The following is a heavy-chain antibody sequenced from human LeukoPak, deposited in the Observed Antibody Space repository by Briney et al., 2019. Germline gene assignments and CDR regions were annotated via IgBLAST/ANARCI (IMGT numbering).Heavy chain of an antibody. Sequence: PGGSLRLSCVASGFTFSRHGMNWVRQAPGKGLEWVSGISPSGDIKYYVDSVKGRFTVSRDNSKNTLYLQINSLRDEDTAVYYCAKDDAWLQHNDWGKGTLVTVSS. CDR1: GFTFSRHG. D-gene: IGHD5-24*01. J-gene: IGHJ4*02. CDR2: ISPSGDIK. CDR3: AKDDAWLQHND. V-gene: IGHV3-23*01.